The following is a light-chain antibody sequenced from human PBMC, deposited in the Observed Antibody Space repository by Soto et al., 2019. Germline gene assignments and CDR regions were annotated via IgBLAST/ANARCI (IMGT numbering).Light chain of an antibody. Sequence: QSVLTQPPSVSGAPGQSVTISCAGSRSNIGAGYDVHWYQQVPGTAPKVLIYGNSNRPSGVPDRFSGSQSGTSASLAITGLQAEDEADYHCQSYDSGLSAWVFGGGTQLTVL. CDR3: QSYDSGLSAWV. CDR2: GNS. CDR1: RSNIGAGYD. V-gene: IGLV1-40*01. J-gene: IGLJ3*02.